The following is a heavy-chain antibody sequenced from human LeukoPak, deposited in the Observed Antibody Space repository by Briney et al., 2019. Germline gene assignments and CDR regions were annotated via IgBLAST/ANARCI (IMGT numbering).Heavy chain of an antibody. J-gene: IGHJ6*02. CDR1: GFTFSSYS. CDR3: ARDLTEERFLEWFAYYGMDV. V-gene: IGHV3-21*01. D-gene: IGHD3-3*01. CDR2: ISSSSSYI. Sequence: GGSLRLSCAASGFTFSSYSMNWVRQAPGKGLEWVSSISSSSSYIYYADSVKGRFTISRDNAKNSLYLQMNSLRAEDTAVYYCARDLTEERFLEWFAYYGMDVWGQGTTVTVSS.